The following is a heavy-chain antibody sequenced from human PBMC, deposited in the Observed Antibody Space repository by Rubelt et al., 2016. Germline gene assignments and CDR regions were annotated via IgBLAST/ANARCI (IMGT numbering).Heavy chain of an antibody. CDR2: ISGSGGST. V-gene: IGHV3-23*01. J-gene: IGHJ2*01. CDR1: GFTFSTYG. Sequence: PGGSLRLSCAASGFTFSTYGMTWVRQAPGKGLEWVSAISGSGGSTYYADSVKGRFTISRDNGKNTLYLEMHSLRAEDTAVYYCARDYPYWYFDLWGRGTLVTISS. CDR3: ARDYPYWYFDL.